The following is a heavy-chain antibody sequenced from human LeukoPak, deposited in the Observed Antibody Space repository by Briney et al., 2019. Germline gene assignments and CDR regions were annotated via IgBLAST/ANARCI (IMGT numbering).Heavy chain of an antibody. D-gene: IGHD6-6*01. Sequence: SETLSLTCAVYGGSFSGYYWSWTRQPPGKGLEWIGEINHSGSTNYNPSLKSRVTISVDTSKNQFSLKLSSVTAADTAVYYCASESSRPARGNYWGQGTLVTVSS. CDR1: GGSFSGYY. CDR3: ASESSRPARGNY. CDR2: INHSGST. J-gene: IGHJ4*02. V-gene: IGHV4-34*01.